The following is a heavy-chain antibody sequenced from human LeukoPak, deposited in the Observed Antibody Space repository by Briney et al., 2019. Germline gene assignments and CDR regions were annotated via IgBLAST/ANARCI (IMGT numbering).Heavy chain of an antibody. J-gene: IGHJ4*02. D-gene: IGHD3-22*01. CDR1: GGTLSSYA. V-gene: IGHV1-69*05. CDR3: GCGYYLLPNDY. Sequence: SVKVSCKASGGTLSSYAISWVRQAPGQGLEWMGGIIPIFGTANYAQKFQGRVTITTDESTSTAYMELSSLRSEDTAVYYCGCGYYLLPNDYWGQGTLVTVSS. CDR2: IIPIFGTA.